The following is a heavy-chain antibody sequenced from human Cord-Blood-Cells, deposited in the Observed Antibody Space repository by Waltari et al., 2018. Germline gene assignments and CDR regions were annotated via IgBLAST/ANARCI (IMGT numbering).Heavy chain of an antibody. V-gene: IGHV4-39*01. Sequence: QLQLQESGPGLVKPSETLSLTCTVSGGSISSSSYYWGLGRQPPGKGLEWIGSIYYSGSTYYNSSLKSRVTISVDTPKNQFALKLSSVTAADAAVYYWARRGGGSYLDYWGQGTLVTVSS. CDR1: GGSISSSSYY. CDR3: ARRGGGSYLDY. CDR2: IYYSGST. J-gene: IGHJ4*02. D-gene: IGHD1-26*01.